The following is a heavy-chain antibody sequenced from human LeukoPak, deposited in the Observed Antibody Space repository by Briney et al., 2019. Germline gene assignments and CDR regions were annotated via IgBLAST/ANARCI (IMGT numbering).Heavy chain of an antibody. D-gene: IGHD6-19*01. CDR1: GFTFSSYA. Sequence: GGSLRLSCSASGFTFSSYAMHWVRQAPGKGLEYVSAISGHGGSTYYADSVKGRFTISRDNSKNTLYLQMNSLRAEDTAVYYCAKSSAVAGLFDYWGQGTLVTVSS. V-gene: IGHV3-64*04. CDR3: AKSSAVAGLFDY. J-gene: IGHJ4*02. CDR2: ISGHGGST.